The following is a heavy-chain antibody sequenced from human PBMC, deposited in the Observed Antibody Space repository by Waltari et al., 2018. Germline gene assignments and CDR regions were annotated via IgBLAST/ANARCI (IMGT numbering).Heavy chain of an antibody. J-gene: IGHJ4*02. Sequence: EVQLVESGGGLVQPGGSLRLSCAASGFIFSDHYMDWVRQAPGQGLEWVARIRNKANSYTTEYASSAKGRFTISRDDSNNLLYLQMNSLKTEDTAVYYCAGGGRGSFSDAYLDYWGQGTLVTVSS. CDR2: IRNKANSYTT. D-gene: IGHD1-26*01. CDR1: GFIFSDHY. V-gene: IGHV3-72*01. CDR3: AGGGRGSFSDAYLDY.